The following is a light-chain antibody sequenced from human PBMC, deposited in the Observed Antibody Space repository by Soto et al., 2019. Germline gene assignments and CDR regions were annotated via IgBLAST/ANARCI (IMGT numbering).Light chain of an antibody. J-gene: IGLJ1*01. CDR1: SSNIGAGYD. Sequence: SVLTQPPSVSGAPGQRVTISCTGSSSNIGAGYDVHWYQQLPGTAPKLLIYGNSNRPSGVPDRFSGSKSGTSASLAITGLQAEDEADYYCQSYDSSLSARYVFGTGTKVTVL. CDR3: QSYDSSLSARYV. CDR2: GNS. V-gene: IGLV1-40*01.